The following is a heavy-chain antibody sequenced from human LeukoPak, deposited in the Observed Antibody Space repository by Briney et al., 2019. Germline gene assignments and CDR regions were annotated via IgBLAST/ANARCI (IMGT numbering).Heavy chain of an antibody. D-gene: IGHD4-23*01. J-gene: IGHJ4*02. CDR1: GYTFTGYY. CDR3: ARETPSRYFDY. CDR2: MNPNSGKT. V-gene: IGHV1-8*03. Sequence: GASVKVSCKASGYTFTGYYMHWVRQAPGQGLEWMGWMNPNSGKTGYAQKFQDRITITRNTSISTAYMELSSLGSEDTAVYYCARETPSRYFDYWGQGTLVTVSS.